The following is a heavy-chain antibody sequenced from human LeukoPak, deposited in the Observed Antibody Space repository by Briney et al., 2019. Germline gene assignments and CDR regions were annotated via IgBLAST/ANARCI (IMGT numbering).Heavy chain of an antibody. V-gene: IGHV4-61*02. D-gene: IGHD2-21*02. Sequence: SETLSLTCTVSGGSISSGSYYWSWIRQPAGTGLEWIGRIYTSGSTNYNPSLKSRVTISVDTSKNQFSLKLSSVTAADTAVYYCARERVWRYCGGDSCGWFDPWGQGTLVTVSS. CDR2: IYTSGST. J-gene: IGHJ5*02. CDR1: GGSISSGSYY. CDR3: ARERVWRYCGGDSCGWFDP.